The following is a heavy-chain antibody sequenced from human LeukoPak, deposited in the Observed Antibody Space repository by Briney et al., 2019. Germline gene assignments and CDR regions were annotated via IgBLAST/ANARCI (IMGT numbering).Heavy chain of an antibody. D-gene: IGHD6-19*01. CDR2: INPNSGGT. CDR1: GYTFTGYY. J-gene: IGHJ4*02. V-gene: IGHV1-2*02. CDR3: ATLVIAVAGGFGDY. Sequence: ASVKVSCKASGYTFTGYYMHWVRQAPGQGLEWMGWINPNSGGTNYAQKFQGRVTMTRDTSISTGYMELSRLRSDDTAVYYCATLVIAVAGGFGDYWGQGTLVTASS.